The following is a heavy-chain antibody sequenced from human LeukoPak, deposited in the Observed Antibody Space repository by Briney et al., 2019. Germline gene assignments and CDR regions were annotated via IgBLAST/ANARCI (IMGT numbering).Heavy chain of an antibody. J-gene: IGHJ4*02. CDR2: IGISDVDR. D-gene: IGHD1-14*01. CDR1: GFTISSQA. V-gene: IGHV3-23*01. CDR3: AKDAPGAGGFDY. Sequence: PGGSLRLSCAASGFTISSQAMSWVRQAPEKGLECVSTIGISDVDRHYADSVKGRFTISRDNSKNTLYLQMNSLRADDTAVYYCAKDAPGAGGFDYWGQGTLVTVSS.